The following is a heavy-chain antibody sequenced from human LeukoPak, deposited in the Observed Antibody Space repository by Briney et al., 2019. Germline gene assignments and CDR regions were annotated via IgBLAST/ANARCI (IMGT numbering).Heavy chain of an antibody. CDR2: IYSSDYM. CDR3: AKTYYYDSSGYAFDI. Sequence: GGSLRLSCAASGFLVNANHMNWVRQAPGKGLEWVSIIYSSDYMYYADSVKGRFTISRDNSKNTLYLQMNSLRVEDSAVYYCAKTYYYDSSGYAFDIWGQGTMVTVSS. CDR1: GFLVNANH. D-gene: IGHD3-22*01. J-gene: IGHJ3*02. V-gene: IGHV3-66*01.